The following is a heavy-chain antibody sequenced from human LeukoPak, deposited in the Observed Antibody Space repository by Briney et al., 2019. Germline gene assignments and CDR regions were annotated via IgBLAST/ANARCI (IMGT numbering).Heavy chain of an antibody. CDR3: ARGRSNYYGMDV. CDR2: IYYNGNT. D-gene: IGHD1-26*01. J-gene: IGHJ6*02. CDR1: DGSINSYY. Sequence: SETLSLTCSVSDGSINSYYWNWIRRPPEKGLEWIGYIYYNGNTNYSPSLKSRVTMSVDTSKNLFSLKVSSVTAADTAVYYCARGRSNYYGMDVWGQGTTVTVSS. V-gene: IGHV4-59*01.